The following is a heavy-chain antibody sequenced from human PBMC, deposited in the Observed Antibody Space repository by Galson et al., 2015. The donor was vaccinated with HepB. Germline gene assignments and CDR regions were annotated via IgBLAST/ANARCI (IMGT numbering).Heavy chain of an antibody. D-gene: IGHD3-22*01. CDR3: AREPLTYYYDSSVDY. CDR2: ISSSSSYI. Sequence: SLRLSCAASGFTFSSYSMNWVRQAPGKGLEWVSSISSSSSYIYYADSVKGRFTISRDNAKNSLYLQMNSLRAEDTAVYYCAREPLTYYYDSSVDYWGQGTLVTVSS. CDR1: GFTFSSYS. V-gene: IGHV3-21*01. J-gene: IGHJ4*02.